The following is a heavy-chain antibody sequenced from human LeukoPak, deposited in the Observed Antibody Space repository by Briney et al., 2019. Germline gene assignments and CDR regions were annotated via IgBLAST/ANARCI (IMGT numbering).Heavy chain of an antibody. CDR1: GGSISSGSYY. D-gene: IGHD3-16*02. J-gene: IGHJ4*02. V-gene: IGHV4-61*02. CDR2: IYTSGST. Sequence: SETLSLTCTVSGGSISSGSYYWSWIRQPAGKGLEWIGRIYTSGSTNYNPSLKSRVTISVDTSKNQFSLKLSSVTAADTAVYYCARDSGHYVWGSYRETALDYWGQGTLVTVSS. CDR3: ARDSGHYVWGSYRETALDY.